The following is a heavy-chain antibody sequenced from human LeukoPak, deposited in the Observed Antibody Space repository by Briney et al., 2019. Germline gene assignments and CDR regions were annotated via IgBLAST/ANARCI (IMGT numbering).Heavy chain of an antibody. CDR1: GFTFSSYA. D-gene: IGHD3-22*01. J-gene: IGHJ3*02. CDR2: IYSDGRT. CDR3: ARGLFLSGYLDAFDI. V-gene: IGHV3-53*01. Sequence: PGGSLRLSCAASGFTFSSYAMSWVRQAPGKGLEWVSLIYSDGRTYYADSVKGRCTISRDNSKNTLYLQMNSLRVEDTAAYYCARGLFLSGYLDAFDIWGQGTVVTVSS.